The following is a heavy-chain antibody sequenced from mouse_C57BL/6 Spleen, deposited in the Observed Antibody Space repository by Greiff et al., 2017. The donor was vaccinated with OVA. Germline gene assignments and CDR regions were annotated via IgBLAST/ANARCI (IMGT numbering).Heavy chain of an antibody. D-gene: IGHD6-5*01. CDR3: ARESLPHYFDY. V-gene: IGHV5-17*01. CDR2: ISSGSSTI. J-gene: IGHJ2*01. Sequence: EVKLVESGGGLVKPGGSLKLSCAASGFTFSDYGMHWVRQAPEKGLEWVAYISSGSSTIYYADTVKGRFTISRDNAKNTLFLQMTSLRAEDTAMYYCARESLPHYFDYWGQGTTLTVSS. CDR1: GFTFSDYG.